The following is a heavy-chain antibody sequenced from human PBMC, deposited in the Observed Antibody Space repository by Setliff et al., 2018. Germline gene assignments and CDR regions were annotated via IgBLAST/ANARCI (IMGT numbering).Heavy chain of an antibody. CDR3: ARTDGTNLGYFDN. CDR2: INQRESAK. D-gene: IGHD2-8*01. V-gene: IGHV3-7*03. CDR1: GFIFNNFW. J-gene: IGHJ4*02. Sequence: GGSLRLSCSASGFIFNNFWMSWVRQAPGKGLEWVANINQRESAKLYVDSVKGRVTISRDNAENSLYLQMTSLRAEDTAVYYCARTDGTNLGYFDNWGQGTLVTVSS.